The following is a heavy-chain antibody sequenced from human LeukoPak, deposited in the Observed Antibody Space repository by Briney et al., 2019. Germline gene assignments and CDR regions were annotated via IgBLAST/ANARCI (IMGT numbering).Heavy chain of an antibody. Sequence: GGSLRLSCTASGFTFGDYAMSWVRQAPGKGLEWAGFIRSKAYGGTTEYAASVKGRFTISRDDSKSIAYLQMNSLKTEDTAVYYCTREGTGLWGEWFDPWGQGTLVTVSS. CDR1: GFTFGDYA. D-gene: IGHD3-10*01. V-gene: IGHV3-49*04. J-gene: IGHJ5*02. CDR3: TREGTGLWGEWFDP. CDR2: IRSKAYGGTT.